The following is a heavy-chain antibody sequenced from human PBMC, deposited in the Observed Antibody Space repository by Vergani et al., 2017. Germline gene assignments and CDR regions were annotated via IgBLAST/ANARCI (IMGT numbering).Heavy chain of an antibody. CDR1: GDSISRSHYY. Sequence: QLQLQESGPGLVKPSETLSLSCRVSGDSISRSHYYWGFIRQPPGKGLEWIGSISSSGSPYYNPTLKSRLAFSVDTSKNLFSLRLKSVTATDTGMYYCARELSSYYDYVGGGGFDYWGQGTLVTVSS. V-gene: IGHV4-39*02. J-gene: IGHJ4*02. D-gene: IGHD3-16*01. CDR3: ARELSSYYDYVGGGGFDY. CDR2: ISSSGSP.